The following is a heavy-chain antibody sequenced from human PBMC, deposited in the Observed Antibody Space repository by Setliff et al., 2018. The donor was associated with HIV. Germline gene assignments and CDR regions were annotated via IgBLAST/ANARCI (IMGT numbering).Heavy chain of an antibody. CDR1: GSGYSTFD. D-gene: IGHD1-26*01. CDR3: AKPTRSRVGATGMDI. CDR2: VSPDGDVT. J-gene: IGHJ3*02. Sequence: PGGSLRLSCAAFGSGYSTFDMDWVRQTPTKGLEWVADVSPDGDVTYYPDSLRGRFTISRDNAKNSLYLQMNSLRVEDTALYYCAKPTRSRVGATGMDIWGQGTMVTVSS. V-gene: IGHV3-23*01.